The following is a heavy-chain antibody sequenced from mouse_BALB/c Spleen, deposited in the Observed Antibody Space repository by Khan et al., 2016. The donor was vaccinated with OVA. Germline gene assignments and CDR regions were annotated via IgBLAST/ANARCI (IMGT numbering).Heavy chain of an antibody. CDR3: ARSTYRYAFVY. CDR2: IIYTGYT. J-gene: IGHJ3*01. D-gene: IGHD2-14*01. Sequence: EVQLQESGPSLVKPSQTLSLTCSVTGDSITTGYWNWIRKFPGNKLEYMGYIIYTGYTYSNPSLKSRISITRHTSNNQYYLQVNSVTDEDTATYYCARSTYRYAFVYWGQGTLVTVSA. CDR1: GDSITTGY. V-gene: IGHV3-8*02.